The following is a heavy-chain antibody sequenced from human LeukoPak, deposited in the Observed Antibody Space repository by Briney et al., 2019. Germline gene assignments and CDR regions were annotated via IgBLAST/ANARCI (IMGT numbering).Heavy chain of an antibody. CDR2: ISGSGGST. J-gene: IGHJ4*02. CDR3: AKSYDFWSGYSSPFDY. CDR1: GFTFSSYA. Sequence: PGGSLRLSCAASGFTFSSYAMSWVRQAPGKGLEWVSAISGSGGSTYYADSVKGRFTISRDNSKITLYLQMNSLRAEDTAVYYCAKSYDFWSGYSSPFDYWGQGTLVTVSS. V-gene: IGHV3-23*01. D-gene: IGHD3-3*01.